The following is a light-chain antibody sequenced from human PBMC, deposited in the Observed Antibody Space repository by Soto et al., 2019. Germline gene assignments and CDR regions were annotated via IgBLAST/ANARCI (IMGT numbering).Light chain of an antibody. CDR2: SNN. Sequence: QSVLTQPPSAAGTPGQRVTISCSGSSTNIGSNTVNWYQQLPGTAPKLLIFSNNQRPSGVPDRFSGSRSGTSASLAISGLQSEDDADYHCAAWDDSLKAVVFGGGTKLTVL. V-gene: IGLV1-44*01. CDR3: AAWDDSLKAVV. J-gene: IGLJ2*01. CDR1: STNIGSNT.